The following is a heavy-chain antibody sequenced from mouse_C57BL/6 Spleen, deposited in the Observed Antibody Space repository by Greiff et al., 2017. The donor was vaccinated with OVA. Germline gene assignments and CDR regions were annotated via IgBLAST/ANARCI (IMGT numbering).Heavy chain of an antibody. Sequence: EVKLLESGPGLVKPSPSLSLSCSVTGYSITSGYYWNWIRQFPGNKLECMGYIRYDGSNNYNQSFKNRISLTRDTSKNQLYLKLNTVTAEDTATYYCASWGGAYWGQGTLVTVSA. CDR1: GYSITSGYY. CDR2: IRYDGSN. J-gene: IGHJ3*01. V-gene: IGHV3-6*01. CDR3: ASWGGAY. D-gene: IGHD4-1*01.